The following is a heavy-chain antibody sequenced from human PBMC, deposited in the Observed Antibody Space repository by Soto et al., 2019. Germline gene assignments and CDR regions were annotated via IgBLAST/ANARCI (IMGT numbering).Heavy chain of an antibody. CDR1: GFTFSDYW. J-gene: IGHJ4*02. CDR3: VRSTR. Sequence: VQLVESGGGSVQPGGSLRLSCAASGFTFSDYWMSWVRQAPGAGLEWVANIEHDGSDKYYVDSVKGRFTISRDNAKNSLFLQMNSLRAEDTAVYYCVRSTRWGQGTLVTVSS. D-gene: IGHD1-1*01. CDR2: IEHDGSDK. V-gene: IGHV3-7*01.